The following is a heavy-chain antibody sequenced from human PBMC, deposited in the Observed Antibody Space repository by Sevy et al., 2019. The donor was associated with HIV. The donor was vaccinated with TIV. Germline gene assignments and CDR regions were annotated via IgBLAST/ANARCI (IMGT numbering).Heavy chain of an antibody. V-gene: IGHV3-33*01. D-gene: IGHD6-19*01. CDR2: IWYDGSNK. CDR3: ARDSYSSGWLYYYYGMDV. J-gene: IGHJ6*02. Sequence: GGSLRLSCAASGFTFSSYGMHWVRQAPGKGLEWVAVIWYDGSNKYYADSVKGRFTISRDNSKNTLYLQMNSLRAEDTAVYYGARDSYSSGWLYYYYGMDVWGQGTTVTVSS. CDR1: GFTFSSYG.